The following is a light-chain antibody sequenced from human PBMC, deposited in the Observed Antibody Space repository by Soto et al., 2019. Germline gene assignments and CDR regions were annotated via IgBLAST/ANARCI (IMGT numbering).Light chain of an antibody. J-gene: IGKJ3*01. CDR3: QQCNGTPFT. CDR1: QSISSY. Sequence: DIQMTQSPSSLSASVGDRVTITCRASQSISSYLNWYQQKPGKAPKLLIYAASSLQSGVPSRFGGSVSGTDFPLTISSLHPEDFAIYSCQQCNGTPFTFGPGTKVDIK. V-gene: IGKV1-39*01. CDR2: AAS.